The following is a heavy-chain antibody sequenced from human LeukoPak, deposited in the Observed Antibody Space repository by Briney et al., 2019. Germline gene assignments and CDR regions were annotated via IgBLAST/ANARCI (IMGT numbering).Heavy chain of an antibody. J-gene: IGHJ6*02. D-gene: IGHD1-7*01. CDR2: IYYSGST. V-gene: IGHV4-39*01. CDR3: ASVWNYGPTIYYYYGMDV. Sequence: PSETLSLTCTVSGGSISSSSYYWGWIRQPPGKGLEWIGSIYYSGSTYYNPSLKSRVTISVDTSKNQFSLKLSSVTAADTAVYHCASVWNYGPTIYYYYGMDVWGQGTTVTVSS. CDR1: GGSISSSSYY.